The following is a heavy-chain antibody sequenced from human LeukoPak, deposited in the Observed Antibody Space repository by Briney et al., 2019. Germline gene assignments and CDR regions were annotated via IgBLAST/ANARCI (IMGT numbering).Heavy chain of an antibody. J-gene: IGHJ4*02. D-gene: IGHD3-10*01. V-gene: IGHV3-23*01. CDR2: ISPRGDNT. CDR3: AKEGGWFRELSYYLDY. CDR1: GFTFNSFA. Sequence: GGSLRLSCAVSGFTFNSFAMSWVRQAPGKGLEWVSAISPRGDNTYYADSVRGRFTISRDNSKDTLYLQINSLRAEDTALYYCAKEGGWFRELSYYLDYWGQGTLVTVSS.